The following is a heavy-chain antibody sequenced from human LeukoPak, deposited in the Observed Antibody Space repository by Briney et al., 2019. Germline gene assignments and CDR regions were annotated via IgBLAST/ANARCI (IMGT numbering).Heavy chain of an antibody. CDR1: GFSFSTRGVG. D-gene: IGHD3-3*01. V-gene: IGHV2-5*02. Sequence: SGPTLVKPTQTLTCTFSGFSFSTRGVGVGWIRQPPGRALEWLALIYWDDSKLYSPSLKSRLTITKDTSKNQVVLSMTNMDPVDTATYYCAHSGWYYDFWSGYPFDPWGQGTLVTVSS. CDR3: AHSGWYYDFWSGYPFDP. CDR2: IYWDDSK. J-gene: IGHJ5*02.